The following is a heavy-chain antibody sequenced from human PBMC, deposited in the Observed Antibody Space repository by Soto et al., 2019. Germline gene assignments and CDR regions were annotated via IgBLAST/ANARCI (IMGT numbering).Heavy chain of an antibody. CDR1: GDSISRGNW. V-gene: IGHV4-4*02. D-gene: IGHD3-3*01. J-gene: IGHJ4*02. CDR2: IYDTGTI. CDR3: ARGTSKGPSFRSAWYEFPFDH. Sequence: SETLSLTCGVSGDSISRGNWWSWVRQPPGKGLEWIGEIYDTGTINYNPSLKSRATISVDKSKNQFSLNVKSVTAADTAVYYCARGTSKGPSFRSAWYEFPFDHWGPGTPVTVSS.